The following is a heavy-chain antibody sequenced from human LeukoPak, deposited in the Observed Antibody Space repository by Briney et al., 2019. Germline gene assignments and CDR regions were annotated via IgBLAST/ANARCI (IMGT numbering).Heavy chain of an antibody. V-gene: IGHV1-69*04. D-gene: IGHD4-17*01. CDR3: ARGTTVTTMAFDY. J-gene: IGHJ4*02. CDR2: IIPILGIA. CDR1: GGTFSSYA. Sequence: ASVKVSCKASGGTFSSYAISWVRQAPGQGLEWMGRIIPILGIANYAQKFQGRVTITADKSTSTAYMELSSPRSEDTAVYYCARGTTVTTMAFDYWGQGTLVTVSS.